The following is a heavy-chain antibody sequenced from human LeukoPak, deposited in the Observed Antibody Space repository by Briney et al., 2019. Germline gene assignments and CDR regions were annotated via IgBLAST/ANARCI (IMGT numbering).Heavy chain of an antibody. Sequence: SVKVSCKASGGTFSSYAISWVRQAPGQGLEWMGRIIPILGIANYAQKFQGRVTITADKSTSTAYMELSSLGSEDTAVYYCASPVGFKYGSDDFAIWGQGTLVTVSS. J-gene: IGHJ3*02. V-gene: IGHV1-69*04. CDR1: GGTFSSYA. CDR3: ASPVGFKYGSDDFAI. CDR2: IIPILGIA. D-gene: IGHD3-10*01.